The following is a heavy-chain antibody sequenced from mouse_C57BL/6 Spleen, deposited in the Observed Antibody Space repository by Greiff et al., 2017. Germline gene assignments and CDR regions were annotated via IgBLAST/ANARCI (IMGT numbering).Heavy chain of an antibody. CDR3: ARAITTVGDLYAMDY. CDR1: GFSINSDCY. D-gene: IGHD1-1*01. Sequence: EVKLEESGPSLVRPSQTLSLTCTVTGFSINSDCYWIWIRQFPGNKLEYIGYTFYSGITYYNPSLESRTYITRDTSKNQFSLKLSSVTTEDTATYYCARAITTVGDLYAMDYWGQGTSVTVSS. J-gene: IGHJ4*01. V-gene: IGHV3-3*01. CDR2: TFYSGIT.